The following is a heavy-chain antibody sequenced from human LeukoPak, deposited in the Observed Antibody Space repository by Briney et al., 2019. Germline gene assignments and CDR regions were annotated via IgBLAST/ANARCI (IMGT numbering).Heavy chain of an antibody. Sequence: GGSLRLSCAASGLTFSDIWMSWVRQAPGRGLEGVGRIKSNVDGGARDYAAPVKGRFTISRDDSKNTLYLQMSRLKTEDTGVYYCTTDGVDFWSGYYIGNYWGQGTLVAVSS. D-gene: IGHD3-3*01. J-gene: IGHJ4*02. V-gene: IGHV3-15*01. CDR1: GLTFSDIW. CDR3: TTDGVDFWSGYYIGNY. CDR2: IKSNVDGGAR.